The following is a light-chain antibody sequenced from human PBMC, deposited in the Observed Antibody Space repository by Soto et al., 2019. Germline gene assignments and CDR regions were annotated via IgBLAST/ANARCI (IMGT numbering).Light chain of an antibody. CDR3: QVWDSSSDPWV. V-gene: IGLV3-21*04. J-gene: IGLJ3*02. CDR2: YDS. CDR1: NIGSKR. Sequence: SYELTQPPSVSVAPGKTARITCGGTNIGSKRVHWYQQKPGQAPVLVIYYDSDRPSGIPERFSGSNSGNTATLTISRVEAGDEADYYCQVWDSSSDPWVFGGGTKVTVL.